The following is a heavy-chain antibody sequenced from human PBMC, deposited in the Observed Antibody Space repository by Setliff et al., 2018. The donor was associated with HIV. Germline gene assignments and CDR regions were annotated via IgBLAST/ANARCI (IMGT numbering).Heavy chain of an antibody. Sequence: SVKVSCKASGYTFTSYDISWVRQAPGQGLEWMGRIIPIFDASNYAQKFQGRVTITADESTSTAYMELSSLKSEDTAVYYCARSAGDSYDSSGQIWGAYFDYWGQGTLVTVSS. J-gene: IGHJ4*02. CDR1: GYTFTSYD. CDR3: ARSAGDSYDSSGQIWGAYFDY. V-gene: IGHV1-69*13. D-gene: IGHD3-22*01. CDR2: IIPIFDAS.